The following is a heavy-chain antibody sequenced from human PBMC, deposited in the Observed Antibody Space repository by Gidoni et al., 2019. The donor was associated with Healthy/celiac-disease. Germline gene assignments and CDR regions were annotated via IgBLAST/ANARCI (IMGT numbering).Heavy chain of an antibody. V-gene: IGHV3-9*01. CDR1: GFPFDDYA. Sequence: EVQLVESGGGLVQPGRPLRLSCAASGFPFDDYAMHWVPQAQGKGLEWVSGISWNSGSIGYADSVKGRFTISRDNAKNSLYLQMNSLRAEDTALYYCAKATKYYDFWSGYFLEPNNAYYFDYWGQGTLVTVSS. J-gene: IGHJ4*02. CDR3: AKATKYYDFWSGYFLEPNNAYYFDY. CDR2: ISWNSGSI. D-gene: IGHD3-3*01.